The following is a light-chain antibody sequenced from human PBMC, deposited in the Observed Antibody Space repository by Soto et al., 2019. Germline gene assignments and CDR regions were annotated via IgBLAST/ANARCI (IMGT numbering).Light chain of an antibody. J-gene: IGLJ2*01. CDR2: EGT. CDR1: SSDVGAYNL. V-gene: IGLV2-14*02. CDR3: SSYSTTSTPHVL. Sequence: QSALTQPASVSGSPGQSITVSCTGTSSDVGAYNLVSRYQQYPGKAPRLIIYEGTKRPSGVSARFSGSKSGSTASLTISGLQAEDEADYYCSSYSTTSTPHVLFGGGTKLTVL.